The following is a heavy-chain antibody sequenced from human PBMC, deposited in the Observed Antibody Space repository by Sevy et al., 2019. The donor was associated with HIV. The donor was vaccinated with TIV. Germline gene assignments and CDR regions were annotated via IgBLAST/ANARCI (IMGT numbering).Heavy chain of an antibody. CDR1: GFTLNSYW. CDR2: IKQDGSVK. Sequence: GGCLRLSCVASGFTLNSYWMSWVRQAPGKGLEWVANIKQDGSVKYYVNSVKGRFTISRDNARNLLYLQMNSLRVEDTALYYCAKHYIHDIADGWYFDLWGRGTLVTVSS. V-gene: IGHV3-7*01. CDR3: AKHYIHDIADGWYFDL. D-gene: IGHD6-13*01. J-gene: IGHJ2*01.